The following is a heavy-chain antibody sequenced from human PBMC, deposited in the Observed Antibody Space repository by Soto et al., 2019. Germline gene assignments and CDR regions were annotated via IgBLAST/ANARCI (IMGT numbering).Heavy chain of an antibody. CDR3: AAGGTRWLQSPLDH. Sequence: QVQLVQSGAEVKKPGASVKVSCKVSGHTLTDFSMPWVRQAPGKGLELMGGFDSEDGKISYVQKFQGRVTMTEDTSSDTAYMELSGLRSEETAVYYCAAGGTRWLQSPLDHWGQGTLVTVSS. CDR1: GHTLTDFS. CDR2: FDSEDGKI. V-gene: IGHV1-24*01. D-gene: IGHD1-1*01. J-gene: IGHJ4*02.